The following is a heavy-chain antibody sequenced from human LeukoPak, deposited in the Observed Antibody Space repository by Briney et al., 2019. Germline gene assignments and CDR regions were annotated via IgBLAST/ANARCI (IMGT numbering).Heavy chain of an antibody. Sequence: GALRLSCAASGFTFSSYAMSWVRQAPGKGLEWVSAISGSGGSTYYADSVKGRFTISRDNSKNTLYLQMNSLRAEDTAVYYCAKDQTYYDILTGYYPGNYFDYWGQGTLVTVSS. CDR1: GFTFSSYA. CDR2: ISGSGGST. J-gene: IGHJ4*02. V-gene: IGHV3-23*01. CDR3: AKDQTYYDILTGYYPGNYFDY. D-gene: IGHD3-9*01.